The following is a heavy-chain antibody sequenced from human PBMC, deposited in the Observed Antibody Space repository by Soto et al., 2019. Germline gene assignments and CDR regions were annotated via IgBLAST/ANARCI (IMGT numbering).Heavy chain of an antibody. J-gene: IGHJ6*02. V-gene: IGHV3-7*01. CDR1: GFMFSTYL. CDR3: VGALTYEVPYYYYGMDV. D-gene: IGHD3-16*01. CDR2: IKQDGNEK. Sequence: SGGSLRLSCAASGFMFSTYLMSWVRQAPGKGLEWVANIKQDGNEKFYVDSVKGRFTISRDNAKKSLYLQMNSLRADDTAVYYCVGALTYEVPYYYYGMDVWGQGTTVTVSS.